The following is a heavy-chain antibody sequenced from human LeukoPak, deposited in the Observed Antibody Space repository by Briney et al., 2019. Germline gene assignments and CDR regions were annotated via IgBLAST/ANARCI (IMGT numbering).Heavy chain of an antibody. D-gene: IGHD2-2*02. CDR1: GFTFSSYA. J-gene: IGHJ4*02. CDR3: AKVYSYQRLYMDFGY. V-gene: IGHV3-23*01. Sequence: PGGSLRLSCAASGFTFSSYAMSWVRQAPGKGLEWVSSISGSGGTAYYAVSVKSRIAIYRVNFKITLYLQMNSVGDEDTAVYYCAKVYSYQRLYMDFGYWGQGTLVTVAS. CDR2: ISGSGGTA.